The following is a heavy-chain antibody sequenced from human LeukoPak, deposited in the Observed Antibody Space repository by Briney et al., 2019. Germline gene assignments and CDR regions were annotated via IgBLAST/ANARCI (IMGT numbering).Heavy chain of an antibody. CDR3: AREAYCSDGSCYYFDY. CDR2: IYHSGST. CDR1: GGSISSYY. Sequence: PSETLSLTCTVSGGSISSYYWSWVRQPPGKGLEWIGEIYHSGSTNYNPSLKSRVTISVDKSKNQFSLKLSSVTAADTAVYYCAREAYCSDGSCYYFDYWGQGTLVTVSS. D-gene: IGHD2-15*01. J-gene: IGHJ4*02. V-gene: IGHV4-59*12.